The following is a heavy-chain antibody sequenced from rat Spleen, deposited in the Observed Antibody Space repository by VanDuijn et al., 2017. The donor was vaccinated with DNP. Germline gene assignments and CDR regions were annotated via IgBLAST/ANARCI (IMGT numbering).Heavy chain of an antibody. CDR2: IWNTGGT. CDR3: ARVPNTYYVMDA. D-gene: IGHD3-8*01. V-gene: IGHV2-41*01. CDR1: GFSLTSYN. Sequence: QVQLKESGPGLVQPSQTLSLTCTVAGFSLTSYNVHWVRQPPGKGLEWMGLIWNTGGTRYNSALQSRLSISKDTSKSQVFLKMKSLQTEDTATYYCARVPNTYYVMDAWGQGASVTVSS. J-gene: IGHJ4*01.